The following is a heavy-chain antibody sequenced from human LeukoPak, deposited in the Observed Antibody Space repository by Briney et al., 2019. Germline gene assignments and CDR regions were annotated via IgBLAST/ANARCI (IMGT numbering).Heavy chain of an antibody. CDR2: VYYSGST. CDR1: GGSISSSSYY. J-gene: IGHJ4*02. V-gene: IGHV4-39*07. Sequence: SETLSLTCTVSGGSISSSSYYWGWIRQPPGKGLEWIGSVYYSGSTYYNPSLKSRVTISVDTSKNQFSLKLSSVTAADTAVYYCARRRWSSGWYYFDYWGQGTLVTVSS. D-gene: IGHD6-19*01. CDR3: ARRRWSSGWYYFDY.